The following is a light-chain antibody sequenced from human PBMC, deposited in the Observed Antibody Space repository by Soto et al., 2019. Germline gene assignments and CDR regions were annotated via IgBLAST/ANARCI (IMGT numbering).Light chain of an antibody. CDR3: QHYVSYSAM. CDR2: KAS. CDR1: QRRNSC. J-gene: IGKJ1*01. Sequence: DIQMTQAPSTLSESVGDRVTITCRASQRRNSCLAWYQHKPGKDPRLLIHKASILASGVPSRFSGSESGAEFTLTISSLQPDDFATYYCQHYVSYSAMFGQGTKVDIK. V-gene: IGKV1-5*03.